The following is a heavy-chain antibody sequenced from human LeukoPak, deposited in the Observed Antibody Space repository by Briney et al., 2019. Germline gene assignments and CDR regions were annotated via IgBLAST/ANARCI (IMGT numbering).Heavy chain of an antibody. D-gene: IGHD5-18*01. V-gene: IGHV3-30*04. J-gene: IGHJ4*02. CDR1: GFTFSSYV. CDR3: ARNTYSYGSPYFDY. CDR2: ISYDGSNK. Sequence: PGGSLRLSCAASGFTFSSYVMHWVRQAPGKGLEWVAVISYDGSNKYYADSVKGRFTISRDNSKNTLYLQMNSLRAEDTAVYYCARNTYSYGSPYFDYWGQGTLVTVSS.